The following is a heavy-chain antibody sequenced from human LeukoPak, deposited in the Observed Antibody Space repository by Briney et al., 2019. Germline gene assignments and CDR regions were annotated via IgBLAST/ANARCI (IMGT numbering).Heavy chain of an antibody. Sequence: GGSLRLXCAASGFTFSSYAMGWVRQAPGKGLEWVSAITASGGNTYYADSVKGRLTISRDNSKNTLYLQVNSLRAEDTAVYCCAKGNGYSYGRYYFDYWGQGTLVTVSS. CDR1: GFTFSSYA. J-gene: IGHJ4*02. D-gene: IGHD5-18*01. CDR2: ITASGGNT. CDR3: AKGNGYSYGRYYFDY. V-gene: IGHV3-23*01.